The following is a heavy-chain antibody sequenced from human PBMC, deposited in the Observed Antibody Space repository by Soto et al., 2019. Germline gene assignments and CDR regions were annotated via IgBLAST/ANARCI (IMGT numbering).Heavy chain of an antibody. CDR2: IKSKTDGGTT. V-gene: IGHV3-15*07. CDR3: SHGYYQYFNS. Sequence: SLRLSCAVSGVTLTNVWMNWVRQAPGKGPEWVGRIKSKTDGGTTDYAAPVKGRFTISRDDSENTLYLQMNSLETEDTAVYYCSHGYYQYFNSWGQGTLVTVSS. CDR1: GVTLTNVW. J-gene: IGHJ4*02. D-gene: IGHD5-18*01.